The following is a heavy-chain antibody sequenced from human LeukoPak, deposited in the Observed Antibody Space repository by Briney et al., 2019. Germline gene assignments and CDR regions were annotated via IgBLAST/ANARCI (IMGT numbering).Heavy chain of an antibody. CDR1: SGSISSGNYY. Sequence: SETLYLTCTVSSGSISSGNYYWSWIRQPPGKGLEWIGRISTSGSTNYDPSLKSRLIISIDKSKNQCSLRLSSATAADAAVYYCASHQYGSGSYYHDYWGQGTLVTVSS. J-gene: IGHJ4*02. CDR3: ASHQYGSGSYYHDY. CDR2: ISTSGST. D-gene: IGHD3-10*01. V-gene: IGHV4-61*02.